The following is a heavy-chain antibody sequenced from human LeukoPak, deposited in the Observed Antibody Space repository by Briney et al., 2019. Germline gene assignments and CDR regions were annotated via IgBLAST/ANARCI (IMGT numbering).Heavy chain of an antibody. CDR1: GGAFSSYA. D-gene: IGHD5-24*01. J-gene: IGHJ6*02. Sequence: GASVKVSCKASGGAFSSYALSWVRQAPGQGLKWMGRIIPILDVTNYAQKFQGRLTITADKSTSTAYMDLSSLRSEDTAVYFCARAGRGEIDYYYGMDVWGQGTTVTVSS. CDR3: ARAGRGEIDYYYGMDV. CDR2: IIPILDVT. V-gene: IGHV1-69*04.